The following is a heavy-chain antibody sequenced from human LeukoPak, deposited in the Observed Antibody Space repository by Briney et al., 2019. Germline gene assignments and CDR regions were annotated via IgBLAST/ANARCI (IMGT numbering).Heavy chain of an antibody. CDR3: ARGRDFWSGYSDY. Sequence: GASVKVSCKASGYTFTHHYTHWVRQAPGQGLEWMGIINPNGSSTNYAQKFQGRVTMTRDTSTSTVYMELSSLRPEDTAVYYCARGRDFWSGYSDYWGQGTLVTVSS. CDR1: GYTFTHHY. D-gene: IGHD3-3*01. J-gene: IGHJ4*02. CDR2: INPNGSST. V-gene: IGHV1-46*01.